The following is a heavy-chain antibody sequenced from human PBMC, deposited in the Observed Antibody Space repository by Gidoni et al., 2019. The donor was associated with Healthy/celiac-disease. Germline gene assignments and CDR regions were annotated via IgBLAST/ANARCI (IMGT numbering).Heavy chain of an antibody. J-gene: IGHJ4*02. V-gene: IGHV4-34*01. CDR2: INHSGST. CDR3: ARGLRGITIFGVVGIEPPYFDS. Sequence: QVQLQQWGAGLLKPSETLSLTCAVYGGSFTDYYWSWIRQPPGKGLEWIGEINHSGSTNYNPSLKSRVTISVDTSKNQFSLKLSSVTAADTAVYYCARGLRGITIFGVVGIEPPYFDSWGQGTLVTVSS. D-gene: IGHD3-3*01. CDR1: GGSFTDYY.